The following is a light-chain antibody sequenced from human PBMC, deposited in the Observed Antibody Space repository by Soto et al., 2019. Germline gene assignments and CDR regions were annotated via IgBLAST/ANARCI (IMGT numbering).Light chain of an antibody. CDR2: EVS. CDR3: SSYTNISNIDFV. CDR1: SSDVGVYNY. J-gene: IGLJ2*01. V-gene: IGLV2-14*01. Sequence: QSALTQPASVSGSPGQSITISCTGTSSDVGVYNYVSWYQQQPGKAPKVMIFEVSNRPSGLSHRFSHSNSVDTASLTTSGLRAEDEAEDDCSSYTNISNIDFVFGGGTKVTVL.